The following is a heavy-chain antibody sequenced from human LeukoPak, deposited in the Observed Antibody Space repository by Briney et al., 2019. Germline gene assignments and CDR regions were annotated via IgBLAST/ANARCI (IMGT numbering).Heavy chain of an antibody. CDR3: ATAPYNYGYCFEY. V-gene: IGHV3-23*01. Sequence: PAGGSLRLSCAASAVTLSTYAMTWVRQAPGKGLEWVSSISNDGGSAYYADSVKGRFTISRDNSKNTLYLQMSSLRAEDTAVYYCATAPYNYGYCFEYWGQGTLVTVSS. J-gene: IGHJ4*02. D-gene: IGHD5-18*01. CDR1: AVTLSTYA. CDR2: ISNDGGSA.